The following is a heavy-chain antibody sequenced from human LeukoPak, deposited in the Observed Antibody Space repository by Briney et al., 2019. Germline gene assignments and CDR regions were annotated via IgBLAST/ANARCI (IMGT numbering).Heavy chain of an antibody. D-gene: IGHD1-20*01. Sequence: PSETLSLTCTVSTGSISSYYWSWIRQPPGKALEWIGFIYYSGSTNYNPSLTSRVTISVDTSKNQFSLKLSSVTAADTAVYYCARVRGVTGMPDAFDIWGQGTMVTVSS. CDR3: ARVRGVTGMPDAFDI. CDR2: IYYSGST. V-gene: IGHV4-59*08. J-gene: IGHJ3*02. CDR1: TGSISSYY.